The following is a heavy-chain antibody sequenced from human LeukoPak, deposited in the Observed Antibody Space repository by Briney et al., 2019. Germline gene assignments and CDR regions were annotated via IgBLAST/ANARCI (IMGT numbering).Heavy chain of an antibody. J-gene: IGHJ5*02. CDR1: GGSFSGYY. CDR3: ARGGLRYSSSFSGWFDP. Sequence: PSETLSLTCAVYGGSFSGYYWSWIRQPPGKGLEWIGEINHSGSTNYNPSLKSRVTISVDTSKNQFSLKLSSVTAADTAVYYCARGGLRYSSSFSGWFDPWGQGTLVTVSS. V-gene: IGHV4-34*01. CDR2: INHSGST. D-gene: IGHD6-13*01.